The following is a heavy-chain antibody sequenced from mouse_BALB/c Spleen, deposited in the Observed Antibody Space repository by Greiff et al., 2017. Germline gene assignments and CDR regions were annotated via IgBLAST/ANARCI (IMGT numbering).Heavy chain of an antibody. CDR3: ARGHIYAMDY. CDR1: GYSITSDYA. Sequence: EVMLVESGPGLVKPSQSLSLTCTVTGYSITSDYAWNWIRQFPGNKLEWMGYISYSGSTSYNPSLKSRISITRDTSKNQFFLQLNSVTTEDTATYYCARGHIYAMDYWGQGTSVTVSS. V-gene: IGHV3-2*02. D-gene: IGHD3-1*01. J-gene: IGHJ4*01. CDR2: ISYSGST.